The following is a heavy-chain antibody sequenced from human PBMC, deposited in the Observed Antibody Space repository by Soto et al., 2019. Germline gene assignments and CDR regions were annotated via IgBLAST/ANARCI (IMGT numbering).Heavy chain of an antibody. Sequence: GESLKISCQASGYRFSNYWITWVRQMPGKGLEWMGTIDPNDYYSNNSPSFQGHVTISADTSINTAYLHWSSLKASDTAIYYCARRLSGPKEEYNAYYFYGLAVWGQGTTVTVSS. D-gene: IGHD1-1*01. CDR2: IDPNDYYS. CDR3: ARRLSGPKEEYNAYYFYGLAV. CDR1: GYRFSNYW. J-gene: IGHJ6*02. V-gene: IGHV5-10-1*01.